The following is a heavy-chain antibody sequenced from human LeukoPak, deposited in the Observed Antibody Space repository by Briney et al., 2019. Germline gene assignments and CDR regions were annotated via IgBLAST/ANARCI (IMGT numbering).Heavy chain of an antibody. V-gene: IGHV1-18*01. Sequence: ASVKVSFKASGYTFTSYGISWVRQAPGQGLEWMGWISAYNGNTNYAQKLQGRVTMTTDTSTSTAYMELRSLRSDDTAVYYCARDFNDYVWGSYLLPIDYWGQGTLVTVSS. CDR3: ARDFNDYVWGSYLLPIDY. CDR2: ISAYNGNT. D-gene: IGHD3-16*02. J-gene: IGHJ4*02. CDR1: GYTFTSYG.